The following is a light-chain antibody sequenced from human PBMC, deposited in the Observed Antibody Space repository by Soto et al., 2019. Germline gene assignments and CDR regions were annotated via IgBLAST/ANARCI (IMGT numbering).Light chain of an antibody. V-gene: IGKV3-20*01. CDR2: GAS. Sequence: EIVLTQSPGLLSLSPGERATLSCRASQSIDSRYLGWYQQKPGQTPRLLIYGASGRATGIPDRFSGSGSGTDFTLTISRLEPEDFAVYYCQQYGSSPPWTFGQGTKVDIK. CDR1: QSIDSRY. J-gene: IGKJ1*01. CDR3: QQYGSSPPWT.